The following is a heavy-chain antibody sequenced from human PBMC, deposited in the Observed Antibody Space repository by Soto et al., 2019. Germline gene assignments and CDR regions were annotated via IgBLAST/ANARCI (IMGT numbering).Heavy chain of an antibody. CDR2: ISYDGSNK. CDR1: GFTFSSHA. Sequence: QVQLVESGGGVVQPGRSLRLSCTASGFTFSSHAMHWVRQAPGKGLEWVAVISYDGSNKYYEDSVKGRFTFSRDNSKNTLYLQMNSLRAEDTAVYYCERGWVGYSSSWHYFDYWGQGTLVTVSS. V-gene: IGHV3-30-3*01. CDR3: ERGWVGYSSSWHYFDY. D-gene: IGHD6-13*01. J-gene: IGHJ4*02.